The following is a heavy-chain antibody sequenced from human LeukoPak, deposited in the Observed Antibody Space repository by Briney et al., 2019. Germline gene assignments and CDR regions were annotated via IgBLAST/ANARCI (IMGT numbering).Heavy chain of an antibody. CDR2: ISGTGDNT. Sequence: GGSLRLSCTTSGFTFSSFAMSWVRQAPGKGLEWVSTISGTGDNTYYGDSVKGRFTISRDNSKNTLYLQMNSLRAEDTAVYYCAKDRYTSSPYYFDYWGQGTLVTVSS. J-gene: IGHJ4*02. D-gene: IGHD3-16*02. CDR1: GFTFSSFA. V-gene: IGHV3-23*01. CDR3: AKDRYTSSPYYFDY.